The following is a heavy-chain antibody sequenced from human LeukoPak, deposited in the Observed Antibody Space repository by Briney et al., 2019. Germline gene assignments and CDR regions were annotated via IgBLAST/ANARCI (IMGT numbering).Heavy chain of an antibody. D-gene: IGHD4-17*01. Sequence: PGGSLRLSCAASGFTFSSYAMHWVRQAPGKGLEWVAVISYDGSNKYYEDSVKGRFTISRDNSKNTLYLQMNSLRAEDTAVYYCARASTVTRAVGFDYWGQGTLVTVSS. CDR1: GFTFSSYA. J-gene: IGHJ4*02. V-gene: IGHV3-30-3*01. CDR3: ARASTVTRAVGFDY. CDR2: ISYDGSNK.